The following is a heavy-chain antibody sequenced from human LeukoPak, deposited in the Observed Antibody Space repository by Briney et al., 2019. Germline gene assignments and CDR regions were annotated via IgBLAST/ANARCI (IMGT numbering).Heavy chain of an antibody. CDR2: IYHSGST. CDR3: DRVWDTAFDY. Sequence: SQTLSLTCAVSGGSLSSGGYSWSWIRQPPGKGLEWIGYIYHSGSTYYNPSLKSRVTISVDRSKNQFSLKLSSVTAADTAVYYCDRVWDTAFDYWDQGTLVTVSS. D-gene: IGHD5-18*01. CDR1: GGSLSSGGYS. V-gene: IGHV4-30-2*01. J-gene: IGHJ4*02.